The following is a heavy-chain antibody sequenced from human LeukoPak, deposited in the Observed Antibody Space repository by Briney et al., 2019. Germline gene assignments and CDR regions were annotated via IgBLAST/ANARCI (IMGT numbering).Heavy chain of an antibody. Sequence: SETLSLTCTVSGGSISSYYWSWIRQPPGKGLEWLGYIYYSGSTNYNPSLKSRVTISVDTSKNQFSLKLSSVTAADTAVYYCARGGGLGGYYYYMDVWSKGTTVTVSS. CDR3: ARGGGLGGYYYYMDV. CDR1: GGSISSYY. V-gene: IGHV4-59*01. J-gene: IGHJ6*03. CDR2: IYYSGST. D-gene: IGHD3-10*01.